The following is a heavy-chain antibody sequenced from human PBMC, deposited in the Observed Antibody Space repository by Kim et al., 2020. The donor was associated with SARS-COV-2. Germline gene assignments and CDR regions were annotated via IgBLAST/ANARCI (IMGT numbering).Heavy chain of an antibody. D-gene: IGHD2-21*02. Sequence: SETLSLTCTVSGDSVGSRSYYWGWIRQPPGKGLEWIGNIFYSGSTHYNPSLKSRLTISVDTSKNQFSLNLRSVTAAATALYYCARRGYCRGGDCFTGGFDSWGQGTRVIVSS. CDR2: IFYSGST. J-gene: IGHJ4*02. V-gene: IGHV4-39*01. CDR1: GDSVGSRSYY. CDR3: ARRGYCRGGDCFTGGFDS.